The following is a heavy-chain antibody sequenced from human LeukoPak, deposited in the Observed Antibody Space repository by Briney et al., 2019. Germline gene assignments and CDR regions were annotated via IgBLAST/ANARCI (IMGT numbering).Heavy chain of an antibody. D-gene: IGHD3-3*01. CDR1: GYTFTSYD. Sequence: RASVKVSCKASGYTFTSYDINWVRQATGQGLEWMGWMNPNSGNTGYAQKFQGRVTITRNTSISTAYMELSSLRSEDTAVYYCAGFPVYDFWSDTRRGAFDIWGQGTMVTVSS. V-gene: IGHV1-8*03. CDR2: MNPNSGNT. J-gene: IGHJ3*02. CDR3: AGFPVYDFWSDTRRGAFDI.